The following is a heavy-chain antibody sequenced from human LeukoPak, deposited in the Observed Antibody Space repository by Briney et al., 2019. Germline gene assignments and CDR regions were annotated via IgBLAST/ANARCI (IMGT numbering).Heavy chain of an antibody. J-gene: IGHJ6*02. Sequence: PSETLSLTCTVSGGSVSSGSYYWSWIRQPPGKGLEWIGYIYYSGSTNYNPSLKSRATISVDTSKNQFSLKLSSVTAADTAVYYCARGNSSGWYRPYYYYYYGMDVWGQGTTVTVSS. CDR1: GGSVSSGSYY. D-gene: IGHD6-19*01. CDR3: ARGNSSGWYRPYYYYYYGMDV. CDR2: IYYSGST. V-gene: IGHV4-61*01.